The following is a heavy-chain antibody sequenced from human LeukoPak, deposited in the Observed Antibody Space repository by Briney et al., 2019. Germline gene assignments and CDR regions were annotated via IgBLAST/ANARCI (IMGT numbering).Heavy chain of an antibody. J-gene: IGHJ4*02. V-gene: IGHV4-31*03. D-gene: IGHD4-17*01. CDR1: GGSISSGGYY. CDR3: ARGVYGAYEGY. Sequence: PSETLSLTCTVSGGSISSGGYYWSWIRQHPGKGLEWIGYIYYSGGTYYNPSLKSRVTISVDTSKNQFSLKLSSVTAADTAVYYCARGVYGAYEGYWGQGTLVTVSS. CDR2: IYYSGGT.